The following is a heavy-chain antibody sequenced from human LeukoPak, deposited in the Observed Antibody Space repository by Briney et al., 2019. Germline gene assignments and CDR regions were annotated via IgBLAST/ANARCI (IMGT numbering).Heavy chain of an antibody. V-gene: IGHV3-30*03. Sequence: WGSLRLSCAASGFTFSSYGMHWVRQAPGKGLEWVAVISYDGSNKYYADSVKGRFTISRDNSKNTLYLQMNSLRAEDTAVYYCATSVDYGGNSGSIDYWGQGTLVTVSS. CDR1: GFTFSSYG. D-gene: IGHD4-23*01. CDR2: ISYDGSNK. CDR3: ATSVDYGGNSGSIDY. J-gene: IGHJ4*02.